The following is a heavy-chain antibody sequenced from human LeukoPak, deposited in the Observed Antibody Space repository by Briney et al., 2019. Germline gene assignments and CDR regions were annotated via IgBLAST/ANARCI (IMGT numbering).Heavy chain of an antibody. V-gene: IGHV4-59*01. Sequence: SETLSLTCTVSGGSISSYYWSWIRQPPGKGLEWIGYISYSGSTNYNPSLKSRVTISVDTSKNQFSLKLSSVTAADTALYYCARETYGSGSYYNVDWGQGTLVTVSS. J-gene: IGHJ4*02. CDR3: ARETYGSGSYYNVD. D-gene: IGHD3-10*01. CDR2: ISYSGST. CDR1: GGSISSYY.